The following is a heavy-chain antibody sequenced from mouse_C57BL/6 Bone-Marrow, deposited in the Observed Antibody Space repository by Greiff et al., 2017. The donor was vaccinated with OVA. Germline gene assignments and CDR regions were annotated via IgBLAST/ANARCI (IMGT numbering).Heavy chain of an antibody. CDR1: GFTFSSYG. V-gene: IGHV5-6*01. J-gene: IGHJ1*03. Sequence: EVNLVESGGDLVKPGGSLKLSCAASGFTFSSYGMSWVRQTPDKRLEWVATISSGGSYTYYPDSVKGRFTISRDNAKNTLYLQMSSLKSEDTAMYYCARQDWDWYFDVWGTGTTVTVSS. CDR2: ISSGGSYT. D-gene: IGHD4-1*01. CDR3: ARQDWDWYFDV.